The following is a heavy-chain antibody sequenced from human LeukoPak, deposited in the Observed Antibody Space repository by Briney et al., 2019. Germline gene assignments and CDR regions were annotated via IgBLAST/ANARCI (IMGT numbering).Heavy chain of an antibody. CDR1: GGSFSGYY. CDR2: INHSGST. J-gene: IGHJ4*02. D-gene: IGHD3-3*01. CDR3: ARGRGSGYYPILFDY. Sequence: SETLSLTCAVYGGSFSGYYWSWIRQPPGKGLEWIGEINHSGSTNYNPSLKSRVTISVDTSKNQFSLKLSSVTAADTAVYYCARGRGSGYYPILFDYWGQGTLVTVSS. V-gene: IGHV4-34*01.